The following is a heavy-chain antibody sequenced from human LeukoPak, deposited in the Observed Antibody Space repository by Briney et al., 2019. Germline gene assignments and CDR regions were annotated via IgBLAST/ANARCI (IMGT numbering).Heavy chain of an antibody. CDR2: ISGSGGST. D-gene: IGHD6-13*01. J-gene: IGHJ4*02. Sequence: PGGSLRLSCAASGFTFSSYGMSWVRQAPGKGLEWVSAISGSGGSTYYADSVKGRFTISRDNSKNTLYLQMNSLRAEDTAVYYCAKDFMACPRCWSPNFDYWGQGTLVTVSS. CDR3: AKDFMACPRCWSPNFDY. V-gene: IGHV3-23*01. CDR1: GFTFSSYG.